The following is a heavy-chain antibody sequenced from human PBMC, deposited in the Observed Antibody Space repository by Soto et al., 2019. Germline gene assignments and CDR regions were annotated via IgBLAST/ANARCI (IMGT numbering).Heavy chain of an antibody. V-gene: IGHV1-3*01. J-gene: IGHJ4*02. D-gene: IGHD5-12*01. Sequence: QVQLVQSGAEVKKPGASVKVSCKASGYTFTSYTMHWVRQAPGQRLGWMGWINAGNGNTKYSQKFQGRVTITRDTSASTAYMELSSLRSEDTAVYYCARFGGYSGYDSLDYWGQGTLVTVSS. CDR1: GYTFTSYT. CDR3: ARFGGYSGYDSLDY. CDR2: INAGNGNT.